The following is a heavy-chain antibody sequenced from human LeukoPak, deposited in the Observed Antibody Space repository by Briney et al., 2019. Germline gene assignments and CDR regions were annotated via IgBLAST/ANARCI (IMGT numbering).Heavy chain of an antibody. CDR2: IYYSGST. CDR1: GGSISSYY. J-gene: IGHJ4*02. V-gene: IGHV4-59*01. Sequence: PSETLSLTCTVSGGSISSYYWSWIRQPPGKGLEWIGYIYYSGSTNYNPSLKSRVTISVDTSKNQFSLKLSSVTAEDTAVYYCARDRYCSSTSCFHDYWGQGTLVTVSS. D-gene: IGHD2-2*01. CDR3: ARDRYCSSTSCFHDY.